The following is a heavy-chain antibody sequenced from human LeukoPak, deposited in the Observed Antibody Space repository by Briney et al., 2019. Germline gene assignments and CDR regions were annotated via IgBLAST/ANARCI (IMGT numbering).Heavy chain of an antibody. CDR3: ATHSYYYGSGSYPHYLDY. V-gene: IGHV3-20*04. J-gene: IGHJ4*02. CDR2: INWNGETT. D-gene: IGHD3-10*01. CDR1: GFIFEDNG. Sequence: PGGSLRLSCAASGFIFEDNGMSWVRQAPGQGLEWVSGINWNGETTGYVDSVKGRFTISRDNAKNSLYLQMNSLRVEDTALYYCATHSYYYGSGSYPHYLDYWGQGTLVTVSS.